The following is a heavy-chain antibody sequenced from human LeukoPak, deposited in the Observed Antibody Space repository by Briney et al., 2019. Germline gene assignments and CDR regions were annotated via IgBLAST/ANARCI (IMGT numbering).Heavy chain of an antibody. V-gene: IGHV4-34*01. D-gene: IGHD6-13*01. J-gene: IGHJ5*02. CDR2: INHSGGT. CDR3: ATTAAGTGDWFDP. CDR1: GGSFSGYY. Sequence: PSETLSLTCAVYGGSFSGYYWSWIRQPPGKRLEWIGEINHSGGTNYNPSLKGRVTISVDTSKNQFSLKLSSVTAADTAVYYCATTAAGTGDWFDPWGQGTLVTVSS.